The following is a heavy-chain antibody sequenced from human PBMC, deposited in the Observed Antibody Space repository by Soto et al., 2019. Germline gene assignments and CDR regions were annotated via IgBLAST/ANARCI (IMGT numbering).Heavy chain of an antibody. CDR2: FDPEDGET. J-gene: IGHJ6*03. Sequence: ASVKVSCKVSGYTLTELSMHWVRQAPGKGLEWMGGFDPEDGETIYAQKFQGRVTMTEDTSTDTAYMELSSLRSEDTAVYYCATALEASFFRYMDVWGKGTTVTVSS. CDR3: ATALEASFFRYMDV. CDR1: GYTLTELS. D-gene: IGHD3-16*02. V-gene: IGHV1-24*01.